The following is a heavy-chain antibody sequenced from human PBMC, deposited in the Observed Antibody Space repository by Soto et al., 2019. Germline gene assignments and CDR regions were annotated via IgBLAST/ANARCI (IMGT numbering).Heavy chain of an antibody. V-gene: IGHV4-34*01. Sequence: QVQLQQWGAGLLKPSETLSLTCAVYGGSFSGYYWSWIRQPPGKGLEWIGEVNHSGSTNYNPSLKSRVTIPVYTSKNQGSLKLSSVTASDTAVYYCASTPQWLAPYYWGQGTLVTVSS. J-gene: IGHJ4*02. CDR1: GGSFSGYY. CDR3: ASTPQWLAPYY. CDR2: VNHSGST. D-gene: IGHD6-19*01.